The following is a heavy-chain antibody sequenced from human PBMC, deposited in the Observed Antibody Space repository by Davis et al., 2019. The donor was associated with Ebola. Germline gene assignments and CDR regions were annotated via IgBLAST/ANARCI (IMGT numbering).Heavy chain of an antibody. CDR2: IYHSGST. J-gene: IGHJ6*02. CDR3: ASQGGDYVSYYGMDV. CDR1: GGSISSSNW. V-gene: IGHV4-4*02. Sequence: SETLSLTCAVSGGSISSSNWWSWVRQPPGKGLEWIGEIYHSGSTNYNPSLKSRVTISVDKSKNQFSLKLSSVTAADTAVYFCASQGGDYVSYYGMDVWGQGTTGTVSS. D-gene: IGHD2-21*02.